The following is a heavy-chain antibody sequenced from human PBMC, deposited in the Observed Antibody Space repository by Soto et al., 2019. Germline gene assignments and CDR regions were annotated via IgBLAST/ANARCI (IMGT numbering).Heavy chain of an antibody. J-gene: IGHJ3*02. CDR3: ARYDYVWGSYRPPADAFDI. V-gene: IGHV4-4*07. Sequence: SETLSLTCTVSGGSISSYYWSWVRQPAGKGLEWIGRIYTSGSTNYNPSLKSRVTMSVDTSKNQFSLKLSSVTAADTAVYYCARYDYVWGSYRPPADAFDIWGQGTMVTVSS. D-gene: IGHD3-16*02. CDR1: GGSISSYY. CDR2: IYTSGST.